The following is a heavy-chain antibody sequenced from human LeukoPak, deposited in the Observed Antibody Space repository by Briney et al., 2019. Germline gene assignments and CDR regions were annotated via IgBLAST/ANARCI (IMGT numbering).Heavy chain of an antibody. CDR1: GDSVSSNSAA. CDR3: ARASYTIPDY. CDR2: TYYRSKWYG. Sequence: SQTLSLTCAISGDSVSSNSAAGNWIRQSPSRGLEWLGRTYYRSKWYGDYAVSVKSRITIDPDTSKNQFSLQLNSVTPEDTAVYYCARASYTIPDYWGQGTLVTVSS. J-gene: IGHJ4*02. D-gene: IGHD2-2*02. V-gene: IGHV6-1*01.